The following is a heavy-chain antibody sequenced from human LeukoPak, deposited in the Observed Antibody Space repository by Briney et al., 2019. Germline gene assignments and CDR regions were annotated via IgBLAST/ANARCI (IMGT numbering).Heavy chain of an antibody. D-gene: IGHD3-10*01. Sequence: SSETLSLTCTVSGGSISSSSYYWGWIRQPPGKGLEWIGSIYYSGSTYYNPSVKSRVTISVDTSKNQFSLKLSSVTAADTAVYYCARNMVQGVTNWVKAPPYYYYYMDVWGKGTTVTVSS. V-gene: IGHV4-39*01. CDR2: IYYSGST. CDR1: GGSISSSSYY. CDR3: ARNMVQGVTNWVKAPPYYYYYMDV. J-gene: IGHJ6*03.